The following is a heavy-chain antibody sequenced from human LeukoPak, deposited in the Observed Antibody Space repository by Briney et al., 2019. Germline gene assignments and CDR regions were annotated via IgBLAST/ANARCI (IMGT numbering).Heavy chain of an antibody. Sequence: PGRSLRLSCAASGFTFSSYGLHRVRQAPGKGLEWVAVIWYDGSNKYYADSVKGRFTISRDNSKNTLYLQMNSLRAEDTAVYYCARRLVGIHDAFDIWGQGTMVTVSS. V-gene: IGHV3-33*01. J-gene: IGHJ3*02. CDR1: GFTFSSYG. D-gene: IGHD1-26*01. CDR2: IWYDGSNK. CDR3: ARRLVGIHDAFDI.